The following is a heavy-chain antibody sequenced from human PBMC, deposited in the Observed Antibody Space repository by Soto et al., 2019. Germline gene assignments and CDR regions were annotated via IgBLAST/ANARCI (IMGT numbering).Heavy chain of an antibody. Sequence: QVQLVQSGAEVKKPGASVKVSCKASGSTFSDSYIHWVRQAPGQGLEWMGWINPNSGGTIYAQKFQGRVTVTRDTSISTAYMELSRLTSDDTAVYFCARTPPGYCSGGSCFGEFDYWGQGTLVTVSS. CDR3: ARTPPGYCSGGSCFGEFDY. D-gene: IGHD2-15*01. CDR1: GSTFSDSY. J-gene: IGHJ4*02. V-gene: IGHV1-2*02. CDR2: INPNSGGT.